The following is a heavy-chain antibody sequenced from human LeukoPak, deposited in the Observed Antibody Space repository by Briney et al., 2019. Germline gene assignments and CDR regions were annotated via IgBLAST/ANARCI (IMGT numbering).Heavy chain of an antibody. CDR3: ARDQRHNWNYESFFY. V-gene: IGHV3-33*01. CDR1: GFTFSSYG. D-gene: IGHD1-7*01. Sequence: QPGGSLRLSCVASGFTFSSYGMHWVRQAPGEGLEWVAVIWYDGSNKYYADSVKGRFTISRDNSKNTLYLQMNSLRAEDTAVYHCARDQRHNWNYESFFYWGQGTLVTVSS. J-gene: IGHJ4*02. CDR2: IWYDGSNK.